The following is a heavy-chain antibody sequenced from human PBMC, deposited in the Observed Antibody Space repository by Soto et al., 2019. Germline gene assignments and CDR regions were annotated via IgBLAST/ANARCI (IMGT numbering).Heavy chain of an antibody. CDR3: VREIIHMGISVAGLDY. V-gene: IGHV4-4*02. CDR2: VYHSGST. J-gene: IGHJ4*02. Sequence: QVQLQASGPGLVKPSGTLSLTCAVSGDSISSNNRWSWARQSPGKGLAWIGEVYHSGSTNYAPSLRGRVTISVEKSNDQFSLLLTSVTAAYTAVYYCVREIIHMGISVAGLDYWGQGTLVSVSS. D-gene: IGHD6-19*01. CDR1: GDSISSNNR.